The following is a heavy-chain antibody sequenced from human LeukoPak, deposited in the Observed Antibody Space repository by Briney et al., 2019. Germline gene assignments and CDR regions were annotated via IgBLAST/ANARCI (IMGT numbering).Heavy chain of an antibody. J-gene: IGHJ5*02. V-gene: IGHV1-69*04. Sequence: GSSVKVSCKASGGTFSSYAISWVRQAPGQGLEWMGRIIPILGIANYAQKFQGRVTITADKSTSTAYMELGSLRSEDTAVYYCARGPAAISRSFGWFDPWGQGTLVTVSS. D-gene: IGHD2-2*01. CDR1: GGTFSSYA. CDR2: IIPILGIA. CDR3: ARGPAAISRSFGWFDP.